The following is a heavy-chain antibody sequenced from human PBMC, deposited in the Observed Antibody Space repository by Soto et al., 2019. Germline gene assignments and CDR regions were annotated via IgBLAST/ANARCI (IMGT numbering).Heavy chain of an antibody. J-gene: IGHJ4*02. Sequence: EVQLLESGGGLVQPGGSLRLSCAASGFTVSSYGMSWVRQAPGKGLEWISGLSDSGGRTTYADSVKGRFTISRDNSNNTLYLQMNSLSVDDTAVYYCAKDSGYDSTDWGQGTLVTVSS. D-gene: IGHD3-22*01. V-gene: IGHV3-23*01. CDR1: GFTVSSYG. CDR3: AKDSGYDSTD. CDR2: LSDSGGRT.